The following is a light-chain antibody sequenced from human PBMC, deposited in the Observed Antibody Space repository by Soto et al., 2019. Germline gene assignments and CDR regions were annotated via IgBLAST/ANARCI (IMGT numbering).Light chain of an antibody. CDR2: GAS. CDR3: QQYGNLMYT. J-gene: IGKJ2*01. V-gene: IGKV3-20*01. Sequence: DIVLTQSPGTLSLSPGERATLSCRASQSVGSDYLAWYQQKRGQAPRLLMYGASSRATGIPDRFSGSGSGTDFTLTISRLEPEDSAVYYCQQYGNLMYTLGQGTKLEIK. CDR1: QSVGSDY.